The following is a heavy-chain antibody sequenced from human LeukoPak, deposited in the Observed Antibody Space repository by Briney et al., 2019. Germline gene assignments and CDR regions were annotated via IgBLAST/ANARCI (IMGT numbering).Heavy chain of an antibody. V-gene: IGHV1-2*02. CDR1: GYTFSGYY. CDR3: AITAGPTDY. J-gene: IGHJ4*02. D-gene: IGHD6-25*01. Sequence: AASVKVSCKASGYTFSGYYIHWVRQAPGQGLEWMGWIKPSSGDTNYAQKFQGRVTMTRDTSISTAYMELSRLRSDDTAVYYCAITAGPTDYWGQGTLVTVSS. CDR2: IKPSSGDT.